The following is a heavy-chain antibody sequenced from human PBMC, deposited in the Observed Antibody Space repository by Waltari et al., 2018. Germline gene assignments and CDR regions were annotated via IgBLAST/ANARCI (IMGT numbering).Heavy chain of an antibody. CDR3: ARGGYSYGPSWFYYYGMDV. CDR1: GFTFSSYE. D-gene: IGHD5-18*01. J-gene: IGHJ6*02. Sequence: EVQLVESGGGLVQPGGSLRLSCAASGFTFSSYEMNWVRQAPGKGLEWVSYISSSGSTIYYADSVKGRFTISRDNAKNSLYLQMNSLRAEDTAVYYCARGGYSYGPSWFYYYGMDVWGQGTTVTVSS. CDR2: ISSSGSTI. V-gene: IGHV3-48*03.